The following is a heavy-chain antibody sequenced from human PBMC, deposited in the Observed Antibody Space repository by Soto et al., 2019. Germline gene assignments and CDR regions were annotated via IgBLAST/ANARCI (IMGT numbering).Heavy chain of an antibody. V-gene: IGHV3-48*01. CDR2: ISSNNVTI. J-gene: IGHJ4*02. CDR3: ARGLWFGESPQPPHDH. CDR1: GFTFSSYA. Sequence: GGSLRLSCAASGFTFSSYAMSWVRQAPGKGLEWVSYISSNNVTIYYADSVKGRFTISRDNAKNSLYLQMNSLRAEDTAVYYCARGLWFGESPQPPHDHWGQGTLVTVSS. D-gene: IGHD3-10*01.